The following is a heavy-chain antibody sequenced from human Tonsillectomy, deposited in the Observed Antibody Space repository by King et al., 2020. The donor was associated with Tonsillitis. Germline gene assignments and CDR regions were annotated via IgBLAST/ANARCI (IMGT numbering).Heavy chain of an antibody. CDR3: ARDGSSSWYYFDY. V-gene: IGHV4-30-4*07. CDR1: GGSISSSDYS. J-gene: IGHJ4*02. CDR2: ISYSGST. D-gene: IGHD6-13*01. Sequence: QLQESGPGLVKPSQTLSLTCAVSGGSISSSDYSWNWIRQPPGKGLEWIGYISYSGSTCYNPSLKSRVTISLDTSKNQFSLKLSSVTAADTALYYCARDGSSSWYYFDYWGQGTLVTVSS.